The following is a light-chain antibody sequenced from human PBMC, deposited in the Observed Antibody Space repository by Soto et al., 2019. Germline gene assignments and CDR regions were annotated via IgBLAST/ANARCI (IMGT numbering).Light chain of an antibody. Sequence: EIVLTQSPGTLSLSPGERATVSCRASQSVSSAWLAWYQQKPGQAPRLLIYGASSRATGIPDRFSGSGSGTDFTLTISRLEPDDFAVYYCQQYGSSPPYTFGQGTKLEIK. CDR3: QQYGSSPPYT. J-gene: IGKJ2*01. CDR1: QSVSSAW. CDR2: GAS. V-gene: IGKV3-20*01.